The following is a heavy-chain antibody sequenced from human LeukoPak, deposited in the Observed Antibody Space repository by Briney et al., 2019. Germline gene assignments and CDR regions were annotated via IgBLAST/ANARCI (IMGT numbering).Heavy chain of an antibody. J-gene: IGHJ4*02. D-gene: IGHD3-9*01. Sequence: ASVKVSCKASGYTFTSYAMHWVRQAPGQRLEWMGWINAGNGNTKYSQKFQGRVTITRDTSASTAYMELSSLRSEDTAVYYCATPTSVDAPFDYWGQGTLVTVSS. CDR1: GYTFTSYA. CDR2: INAGNGNT. CDR3: ATPTSVDAPFDY. V-gene: IGHV1-3*01.